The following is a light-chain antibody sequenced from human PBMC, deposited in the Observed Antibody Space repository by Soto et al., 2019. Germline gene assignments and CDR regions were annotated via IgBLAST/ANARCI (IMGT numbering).Light chain of an antibody. J-gene: IGLJ2*01. CDR3: SSYVGDNNVV. CDR2: EVI. Sequence: QSVLTQPPSASGSPGQSVTISCTGASTDANDYNYVSWYQQYPGKAPKLIIYEVIRRPSGVPDRFSGSKTGNTASLTVSGLQAEDEANYYCSSYVGDNNVVFGGGTNLTVL. V-gene: IGLV2-8*01. CDR1: STDANDYNY.